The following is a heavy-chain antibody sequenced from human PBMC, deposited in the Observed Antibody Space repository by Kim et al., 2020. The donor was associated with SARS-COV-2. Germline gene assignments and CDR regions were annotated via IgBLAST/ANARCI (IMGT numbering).Heavy chain of an antibody. J-gene: IGHJ4*02. V-gene: IGHV4-39*07. CDR2: ST. CDR3: ARGYAVVFDY. Sequence: STYYNPSLKSRVTISVDTSKNQFSLKLSSVTAADTAMYYCARGYAVVFDYWGQGTLVTVSS. D-gene: IGHD2-15*01.